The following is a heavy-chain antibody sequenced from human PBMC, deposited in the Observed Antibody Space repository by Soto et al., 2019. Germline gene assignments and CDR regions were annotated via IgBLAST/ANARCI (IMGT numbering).Heavy chain of an antibody. D-gene: IGHD3-3*01. CDR3: ARGRGTIFGVVIIESRILNYFDY. V-gene: IGHV4-34*01. CDR2: INHSGST. Sequence: SETLSLTCAVYGGSFSGYYWSWIRQPPGKGLEWIGEINHSGSTNYNPSPKSRVTISVDTSKNQFSLKLSSVTAADTAVYYCARGRGTIFGVVIIESRILNYFDYWGQGTLVTVSS. CDR1: GGSFSGYY. J-gene: IGHJ4*02.